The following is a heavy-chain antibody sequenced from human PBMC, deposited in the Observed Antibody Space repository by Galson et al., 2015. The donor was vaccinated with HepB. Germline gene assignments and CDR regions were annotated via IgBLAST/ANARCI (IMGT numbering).Heavy chain of an antibody. Sequence: SLRLSCAASGSTFTRYAMTWVRQAPGKGLEWVSSITSSGADTYYTDSVKGRFTISRDNSKNILLLQLNSLRVEDTAVYYCAKDGVMVAANPYHFHYWGQGTLVTVSS. V-gene: IGHV3-23*01. CDR3: AKDGVMVAANPYHFHY. J-gene: IGHJ4*02. D-gene: IGHD2-15*01. CDR2: ITSSGADT. CDR1: GSTFTRYA.